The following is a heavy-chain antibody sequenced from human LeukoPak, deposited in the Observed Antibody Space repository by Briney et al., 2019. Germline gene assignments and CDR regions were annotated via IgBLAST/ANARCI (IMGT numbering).Heavy chain of an antibody. CDR2: IYTSGST. Sequence: PSETLSLTCTVSGGSISSYYWSWIRQPAGKGLEWIGRIYTSGSTNYNPSLKSRVTMSVGTSKNQFSLKLSSVTAADTAVYYCARGPYSSSLGGIDYWGQGTLVTVSS. CDR3: ARGPYSSSLGGIDY. J-gene: IGHJ4*02. V-gene: IGHV4-4*07. D-gene: IGHD6-13*01. CDR1: GGSISSYY.